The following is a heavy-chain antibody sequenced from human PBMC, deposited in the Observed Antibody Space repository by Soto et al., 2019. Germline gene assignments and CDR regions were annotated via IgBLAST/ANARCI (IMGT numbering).Heavy chain of an antibody. Sequence: GGSLRLSCAASGFTCSSYAIHWVRQAPGKGLEFVSAISSNGDNTYYANSVKGRFTISRDSSKNTLYLQMGSLRAEDMAVYYCARARYSSDWLPFEYWGQGTLVTVPQ. V-gene: IGHV3-64*01. CDR1: GFTCSSYA. CDR2: ISSNGDNT. CDR3: ARARYSSDWLPFEY. D-gene: IGHD6-19*01. J-gene: IGHJ4*02.